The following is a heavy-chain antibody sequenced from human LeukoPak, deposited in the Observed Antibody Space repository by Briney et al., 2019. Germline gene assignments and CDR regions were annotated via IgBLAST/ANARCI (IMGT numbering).Heavy chain of an antibody. Sequence: SETLSLTCTVSGGSISSYYWSWIRQPPGKGLEWIGYIYYSGSTNYNPSLKSRVTISVDTSKNQFSLKLSSVTAADTAVYYCARSLQDGPVSPQARFDYWGQGTLVTVSS. CDR1: GGSISSYY. V-gene: IGHV4-59*12. J-gene: IGHJ4*02. CDR3: ARSLQDGPVSPQARFDY. D-gene: IGHD4-17*01. CDR2: IYYSGST.